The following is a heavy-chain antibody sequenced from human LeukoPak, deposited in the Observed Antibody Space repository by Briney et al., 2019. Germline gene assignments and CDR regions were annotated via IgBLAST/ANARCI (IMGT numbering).Heavy chain of an antibody. D-gene: IGHD3-22*01. J-gene: IGHJ3*02. CDR3: ARGASSSGAFDI. CDR1: GYTFTSYA. V-gene: IGHV1-3*01. CDR2: ISAGNGNT. Sequence: GASVKVSCKASGYTFTSYAMHWVRQAPGQRLEWMGWISAGNGNTKYSQKFQGRVTITRDTSASTAYMELSSLRSEDTAVYYCARGASSSGAFDIWGQGTMVTVSS.